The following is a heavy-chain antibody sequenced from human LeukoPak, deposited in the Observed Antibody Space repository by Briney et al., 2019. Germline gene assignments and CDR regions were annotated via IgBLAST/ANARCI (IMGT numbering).Heavy chain of an antibody. V-gene: IGHV3-43*02. Sequence: GGSLRLSCAASGFTFDDYAMHWVRQAPGKGLEWVSLISGDGGSTYYADSVKGRFTISKDNSKNSLYLQMNSLRTEDSALYYCAKPSGWLIDYWGQGTLVTVSS. J-gene: IGHJ4*02. CDR2: ISGDGGST. CDR3: AKPSGWLIDY. CDR1: GFTFDDYA. D-gene: IGHD6-19*01.